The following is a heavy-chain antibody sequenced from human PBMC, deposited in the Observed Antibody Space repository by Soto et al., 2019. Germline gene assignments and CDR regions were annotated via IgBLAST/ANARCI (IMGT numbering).Heavy chain of an antibody. Sequence: QVQLVQSGAEVKKPGSSVKVSCKASGGTFSSYAISWVRQAPGQGLEWMGGIIPIFGTANYAQKFQGRVTITADESTSTAYMELISLRSEDTAVYYCARDFYCISTSCQYWYFDLWGRGTLVTVSS. CDR1: GGTFSSYA. J-gene: IGHJ2*01. D-gene: IGHD2-2*01. V-gene: IGHV1-69*12. CDR3: ARDFYCISTSCQYWYFDL. CDR2: IIPIFGTA.